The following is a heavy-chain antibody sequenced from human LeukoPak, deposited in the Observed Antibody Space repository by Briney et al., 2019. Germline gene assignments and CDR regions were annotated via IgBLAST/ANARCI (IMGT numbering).Heavy chain of an antibody. D-gene: IGHD5-12*01. CDR1: DGSINNHY. J-gene: IGHJ3*01. CDR3: ARRRKVAATGDAFDV. V-gene: IGHV4-59*08. CDR2: VYYSGSI. Sequence: PLETLSLTCTVSDGSINNHYWNWIRQPPGKGLEWIGYVYYSGSINYNPSLKSRVTISVDTSKTHFSLKLNSVTAADTAVYYCARRRKVAATGDAFDVWGQGTVVTVSS.